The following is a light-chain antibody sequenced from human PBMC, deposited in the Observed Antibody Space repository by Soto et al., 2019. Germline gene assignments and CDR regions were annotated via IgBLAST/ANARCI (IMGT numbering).Light chain of an antibody. CDR3: QQYDNWPWT. Sequence: EIVMTQSPATLSVSPGERATLSCRASQNVRSNLAWYQQKPGQAPRLLIYGAFTRATGFPARFSGSGSGTDFTLTITSLQSEDFAVYYCQQYDNWPWTFGQGTKVDIK. J-gene: IGKJ1*01. CDR2: GAF. CDR1: QNVRSN. V-gene: IGKV3-15*01.